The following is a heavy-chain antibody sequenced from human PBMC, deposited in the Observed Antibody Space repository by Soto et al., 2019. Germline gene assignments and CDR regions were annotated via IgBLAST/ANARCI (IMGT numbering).Heavy chain of an antibody. D-gene: IGHD4-4*01. CDR3: ASPAGADYTFDY. CDR1: GGSITSSSYY. J-gene: IGHJ4*02. CDR2: IYYRGST. V-gene: IGHV4-39*01. Sequence: SSETLSLTCAVSGGSITSSSYYWGWIRQAPGRGLEWIGTIYYRGSTYYNPSLESRVTISADTSKNQLSLNLRSVTAADTAVYYCASPAGADYTFDYWGQGILVTVSS.